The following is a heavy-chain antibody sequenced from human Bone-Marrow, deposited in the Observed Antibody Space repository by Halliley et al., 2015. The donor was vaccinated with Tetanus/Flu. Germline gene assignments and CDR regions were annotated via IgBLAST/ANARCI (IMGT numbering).Heavy chain of an antibody. CDR3: ARGPSGIFAI. Sequence: WVSHINKDGTDRVYADAGKGRFTISTDTADNTVYLQMSSLRADDTAVYYCARGPSGIFAIWGQGTVVTVSS. V-gene: IGHV3-74*01. J-gene: IGHJ3*02. CDR2: INKDGTDR.